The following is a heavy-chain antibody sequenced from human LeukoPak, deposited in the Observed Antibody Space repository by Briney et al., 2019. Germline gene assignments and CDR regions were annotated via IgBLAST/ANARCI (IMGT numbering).Heavy chain of an antibody. J-gene: IGHJ4*02. Sequence: SETLSLTCTVSGGSTSSSSFYWGWIRQPPGKGLEGIGRVSYSGRTYYNPSLQSRVTISVDTSKNQFSLRLRSVTAADPAVYYCARLRAYYYDSSGYYNFDFWGQGTLVTVSS. CDR2: VSYSGRT. D-gene: IGHD3-22*01. V-gene: IGHV4-39*01. CDR3: ARLRAYYYDSSGYYNFDF. CDR1: GGSTSSSSFY.